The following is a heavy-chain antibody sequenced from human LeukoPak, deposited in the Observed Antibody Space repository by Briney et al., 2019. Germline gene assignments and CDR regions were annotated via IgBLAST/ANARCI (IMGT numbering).Heavy chain of an antibody. J-gene: IGHJ4*02. Sequence: SETLSLTCTVSGGAISSSIYFWARIRQPPGKGPEWIGSISSHGNTFYSPSLKSRVTISVDPSKNQFSLKMSSVTAADTAVFYCARFAPRTEADYFDYWGQGTLVTVSS. V-gene: IGHV4-39*01. CDR3: ARFAPRTEADYFDY. CDR1: GGAISSSIYF. CDR2: ISSHGNT. D-gene: IGHD6-19*01.